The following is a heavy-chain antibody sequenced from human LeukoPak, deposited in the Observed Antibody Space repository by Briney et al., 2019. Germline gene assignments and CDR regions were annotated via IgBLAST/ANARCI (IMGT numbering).Heavy chain of an antibody. D-gene: IGHD1-26*01. Sequence: GGSLRLSCAASGFTFSIYTMNWVRQAPWKGLEWVSTITTGSSNYIHYADSVKGRFTISRDNAENSLYLQMNSLRAEDTAVYYCANSGSYYRDAFDIWGQGALVTVSS. J-gene: IGHJ4*02. V-gene: IGHV3-21*01. CDR1: GFTFSIYT. CDR2: ITTGSSNYI. CDR3: ANSGSYYRDAFDI.